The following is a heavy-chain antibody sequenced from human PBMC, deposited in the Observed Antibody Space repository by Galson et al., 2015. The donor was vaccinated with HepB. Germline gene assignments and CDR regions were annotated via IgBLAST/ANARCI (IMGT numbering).Heavy chain of an antibody. D-gene: IGHD5-24*01. Sequence: SVKVSCKASGYTFTKYGISWLRQAPGQGLEWMGWISTYDGDTKYAQNFQGRVTLTTDTSTSIVYRELRSLRSDDTAVYYCAGESRDDAFDIWGQGTMVTVSS. J-gene: IGHJ3*02. CDR1: GYTFTKYG. CDR3: AGESRDDAFDI. CDR2: ISTYDGDT. V-gene: IGHV1-18*01.